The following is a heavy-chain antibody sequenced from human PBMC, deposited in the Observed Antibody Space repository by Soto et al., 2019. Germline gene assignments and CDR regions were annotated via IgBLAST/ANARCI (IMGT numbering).Heavy chain of an antibody. V-gene: IGHV1-69*01. CDR1: GGTFSSYA. D-gene: IGHD4-4*01. Sequence: QVQLVQSGAEVKKPGSSVKVSCKASGGTFSSYAISWVQQSPGQGLEWMGGIMPIFGTAKYAQKFQGRVTITADESTSTAYMELSRLRSEDTAVYYCASLANDYSRDETYYYYGMDVWGQGTTVTVSS. CDR2: IMPIFGTA. CDR3: ASLANDYSRDETYYYYGMDV. J-gene: IGHJ6*02.